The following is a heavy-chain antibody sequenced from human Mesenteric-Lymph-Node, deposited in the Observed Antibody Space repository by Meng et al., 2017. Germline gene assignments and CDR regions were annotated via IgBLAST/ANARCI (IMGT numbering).Heavy chain of an antibody. CDR1: GYSISSGYY. D-gene: IGHD3-10*01. CDR2: VYRSGGT. Sequence: SETLSLTCAVSGYSISSGYYWGWIRQSPWKGLEWIVSVYRSGGTYYNPSLKSRVTISMDTSKNQFSLKLGSVTAADTAVYYCARDSYSVSGSYWSNFDYWGQGTLVTVSS. V-gene: IGHV4-38-2*02. J-gene: IGHJ4*02. CDR3: ARDSYSVSGSYWSNFDY.